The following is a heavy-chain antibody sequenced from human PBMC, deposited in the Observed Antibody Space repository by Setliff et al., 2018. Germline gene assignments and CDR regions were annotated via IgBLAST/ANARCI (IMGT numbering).Heavy chain of an antibody. V-gene: IGHV4-59*10. CDR1: GGSFSGYY. D-gene: IGHD6-13*01. CDR3: ASLSPIAAAYDY. Sequence: SETLSLTCAVYGGSFSGYYWSWIRQPPGKRLEWIGRIYTSGSTNYNPSLKSRVTISVGTSKNQFSLKLSSVTAADTAVYYCASLSPIAAAYDYWGQGTLVTVSS. CDR2: IYTSGST. J-gene: IGHJ4*02.